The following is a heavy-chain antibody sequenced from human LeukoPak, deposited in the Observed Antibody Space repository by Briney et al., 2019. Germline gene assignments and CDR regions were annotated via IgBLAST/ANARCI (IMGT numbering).Heavy chain of an antibody. CDR1: GGSISSYY. V-gene: IGHV4-59*01. D-gene: IGHD2-2*01. Sequence: PSETLSLTCTVSGGSISSYYWSWIRQPPGKGLEWIGYIYYSGSTNYNPSLKSRVTISVDTSKNQFSLKLSSVTAADTAVYYCARKSVVVPAVRPYYYYYYMDVWGKGTTVTVSS. J-gene: IGHJ6*03. CDR3: ARKSVVVPAVRPYYYYYYMDV. CDR2: IYYSGST.